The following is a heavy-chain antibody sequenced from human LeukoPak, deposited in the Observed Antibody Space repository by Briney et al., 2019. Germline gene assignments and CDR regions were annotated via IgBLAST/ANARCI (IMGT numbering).Heavy chain of an antibody. J-gene: IGHJ1*01. D-gene: IGHD5-12*01. CDR2: IWYDGSNK. V-gene: IGHV3-33*06. CDR3: AKGAYSGYGAEYFQH. CDR1: GFTFSSYG. Sequence: PGGSLRLSCAASGFTFSSYGMHWVRQAPGKGLEWVAVIWYDGSNKYYADSVKGRFTISRDNSKNTLYLQMNSLRAEDTAVYYCAKGAYSGYGAEYFQHWGQGTLVTVSS.